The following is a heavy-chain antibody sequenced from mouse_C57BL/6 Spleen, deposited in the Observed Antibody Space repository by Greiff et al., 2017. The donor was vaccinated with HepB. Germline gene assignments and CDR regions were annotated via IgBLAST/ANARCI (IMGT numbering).Heavy chain of an antibody. CDR3: ARGDSSGYDYYAMDY. V-gene: IGHV1-75*01. D-gene: IGHD3-2*02. CDR1: GYTFTDYY. J-gene: IGHJ4*01. Sequence: QVQLKESGPELVKPGASVKISCKASGYTFTDYYINWVKQRPGQGLEWIGWIFPGSGSTYYNEKFKGKATLTVDKSSSTAYMLLSSLTSEDSAVYFCARGDSSGYDYYAMDYWGQGTSVTVSS. CDR2: IFPGSGST.